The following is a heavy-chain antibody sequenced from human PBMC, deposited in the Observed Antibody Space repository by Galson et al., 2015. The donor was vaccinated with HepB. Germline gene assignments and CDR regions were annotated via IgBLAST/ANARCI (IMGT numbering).Heavy chain of an antibody. Sequence: SVKVSCKASGYTFTSYGISWVRQAPGQGLEWMGWISAYNGNTNYAQKLQGRVTMTTDTSTSTAYMELRSLSSDDTAGYYCAREEFFARRGMDVWGQGTTVTVSS. CDR2: ISAYNGNT. CDR3: AREEFFARRGMDV. V-gene: IGHV1-18*04. J-gene: IGHJ6*02. D-gene: IGHD3-10*01. CDR1: GYTFTSYG.